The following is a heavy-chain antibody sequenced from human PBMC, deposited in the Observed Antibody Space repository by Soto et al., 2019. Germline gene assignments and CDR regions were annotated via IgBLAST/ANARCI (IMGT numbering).Heavy chain of an antibody. Sequence: GASVKVSCKASGYTFTTYYMHWVRQAPGQGLEWMGIINPSGGGTSYAQKFQGRVTMTRDTSTSTVYMELSSLRSEDTAVYYCASFPSKTKPGMAVAGTTPHYWGQGTLVTVSS. V-gene: IGHV1-46*01. CDR2: INPSGGGT. CDR3: ASFPSKTKPGMAVAGTTPHY. D-gene: IGHD6-19*01. J-gene: IGHJ4*02. CDR1: GYTFTTYY.